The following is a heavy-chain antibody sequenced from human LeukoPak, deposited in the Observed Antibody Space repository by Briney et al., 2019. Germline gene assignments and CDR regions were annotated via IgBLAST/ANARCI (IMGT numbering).Heavy chain of an antibody. CDR1: GFTFSGSA. V-gene: IGHV3-73*01. D-gene: IGHD3-22*01. CDR2: IRKKADNYAT. J-gene: IGHJ4*02. Sequence: PGGSLSLSCAAFGFTFSGSAMHWVRQASGKGLEWVGRIRKKADNYATAYAASVKGRFTISRDDSKNTAYLQMNSLKTEDTAVYYCVPTYFSDSSTFYPDYWGQGTLVTVSS. CDR3: VPTYFSDSSTFYPDY.